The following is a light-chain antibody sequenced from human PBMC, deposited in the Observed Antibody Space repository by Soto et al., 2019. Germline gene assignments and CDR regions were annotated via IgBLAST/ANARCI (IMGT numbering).Light chain of an antibody. CDR2: DAS. Sequence: IHMTQSPSSLSASVGDRVTFTCRASQSISTYLNWYEQKPGKAPNLLIFDASNLDAGVPSRFSGSGSGTYFTFTIHSLQPEDVATYYCQQYDHLSLTFGGGTKVDI. V-gene: IGKV1-33*01. J-gene: IGKJ4*01. CDR3: QQYDHLSLT. CDR1: QSISTY.